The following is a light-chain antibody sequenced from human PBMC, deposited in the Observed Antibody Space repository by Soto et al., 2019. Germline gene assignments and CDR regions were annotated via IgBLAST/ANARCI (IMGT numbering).Light chain of an antibody. CDR2: RAS. J-gene: IGKJ1*01. CDR1: QSISSW. V-gene: IGKV1-5*03. Sequence: DIPMTHSPSTLSAFLGDRVTITCRSNQSISSWLAWYQQRPGKASKLLIYRASSVENGVPSRFSGSGSETEFTLTISSLQPDDFATYYCQQYHSYPTFGQGTKVDIK. CDR3: QQYHSYPT.